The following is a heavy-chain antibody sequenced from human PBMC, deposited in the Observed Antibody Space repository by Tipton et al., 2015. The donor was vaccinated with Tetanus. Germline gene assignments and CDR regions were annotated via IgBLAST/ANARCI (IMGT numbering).Heavy chain of an antibody. D-gene: IGHD2-15*01. V-gene: IGHV3-66*01. CDR3: ARDCRSGGRVDA. CDR1: GFTVRDFY. CDR2: IYSGGST. J-gene: IGHJ5*02. Sequence: SLRLSCAVSGFTVRDFYMSWVRQAPGKGLEWVSIIYSGGSTYNADSVKGRFTISRDNSKNTVFLQMNSLRVEDTAVYYCARDCRSGGRVDAWGQGTLVTVSS.